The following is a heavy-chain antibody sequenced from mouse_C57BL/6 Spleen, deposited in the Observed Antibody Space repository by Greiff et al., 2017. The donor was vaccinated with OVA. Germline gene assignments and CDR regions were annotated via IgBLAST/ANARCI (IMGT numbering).Heavy chain of an antibody. J-gene: IGHJ3*01. Sequence: VQLQESGPGLVAPSQSLSLTCTVSGFSLTSYGVHWVRQPPGKGLEWLVVIWSDGSTTYNSALNSSLSTSKDNSKSEDFLRMNSLQADDTAMYYCARHEDYPLDYWGQGTLLTVSA. CDR3: ARHEDYPLDY. CDR1: GFSLTSYG. D-gene: IGHD2-4*01. V-gene: IGHV2-6-1*01. CDR2: IWSDGST.